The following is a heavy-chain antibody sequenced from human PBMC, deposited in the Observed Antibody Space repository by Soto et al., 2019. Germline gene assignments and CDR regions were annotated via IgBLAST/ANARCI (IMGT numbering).Heavy chain of an antibody. CDR3: ARDYNLVPGTTYRYYYYYGMDV. J-gene: IGHJ6*04. V-gene: IGHV1-2*04. D-gene: IGHD1-7*01. Sequence: GASVKVSCKASGYTFTGYYMHWVRQAPGQGLEWMGWINPNSGGTNYAQKFQGWVTMTRDTSISTAYMELSRLRSDDTAVYYCARDYNLVPGTTYRYYYYYGMDVWGEGTTVPVSS. CDR1: GYTFTGYY. CDR2: INPNSGGT.